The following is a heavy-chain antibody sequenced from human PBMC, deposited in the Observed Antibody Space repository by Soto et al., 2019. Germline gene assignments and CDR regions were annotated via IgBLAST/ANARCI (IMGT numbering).Heavy chain of an antibody. CDR1: GGSISSSSYY. CDR3: ARLGVRQWLVFAY. D-gene: IGHD6-19*01. V-gene: IGHV4-39*01. J-gene: IGHJ4*02. Sequence: QLQLQESGPGLVKPSETLSLTCTVSGGSISSSSYYWGWIRQPPGKGLEWIGSIYYSGSTYYNPSLKSRVTISVDTSKNQFSLKLSSVTAADTAVYYCARLGVRQWLVFAYWGQGTLVTVSS. CDR2: IYYSGST.